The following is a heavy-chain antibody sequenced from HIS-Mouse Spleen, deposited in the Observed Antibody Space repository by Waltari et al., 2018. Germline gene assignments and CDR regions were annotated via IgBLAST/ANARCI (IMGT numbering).Heavy chain of an antibody. Sequence: QLQLQESGPGLVKPSETLSPTCTVSGGSISSSSYYWGWIRQPPGKGLVWIGSISYSGSTYYNPSLKSRVTISVDTSKNQFSLKLSSVTAADTAVYYCAREIPYSSSWYDWYFDLWGRGTLVTVSS. CDR3: AREIPYSSSWYDWYFDL. J-gene: IGHJ2*01. D-gene: IGHD6-13*01. CDR1: GGSISSSSYY. CDR2: ISYSGST. V-gene: IGHV4-39*07.